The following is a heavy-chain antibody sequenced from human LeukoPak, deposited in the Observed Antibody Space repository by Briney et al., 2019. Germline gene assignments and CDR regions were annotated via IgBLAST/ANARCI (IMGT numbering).Heavy chain of an antibody. V-gene: IGHV1-2*02. CDR3: ARVLYCSGGSCYPDY. CDR2: INPNSGGT. Sequence: GASVKVSCKVSGYTLTELSMHWVRQAPGKGLEWMGWINPNSGGTNYAQKFQGRVTMTRDTSISTAYMELSRLRSDDTAVYYCARVLYCSGGSCYPDYWGQGTLITVSS. D-gene: IGHD2-15*01. CDR1: GYTLTELS. J-gene: IGHJ4*02.